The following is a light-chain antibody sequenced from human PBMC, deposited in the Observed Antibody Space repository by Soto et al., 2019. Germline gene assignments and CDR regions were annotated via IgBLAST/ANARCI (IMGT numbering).Light chain of an antibody. CDR3: QQSYSTPPT. CDR2: AAS. V-gene: IGKV1-39*01. Sequence: DIQMTQSPSSLSASVGDRVTVSCRASQSVYRYLKWYQQKPGKPPQLLISAASTLQSGVPSRFTGSGSGTDFTLIISSLQPEDLATYYCQQSYSTPPTFGQGTKVEIK. CDR1: QSVYRY. J-gene: IGKJ1*01.